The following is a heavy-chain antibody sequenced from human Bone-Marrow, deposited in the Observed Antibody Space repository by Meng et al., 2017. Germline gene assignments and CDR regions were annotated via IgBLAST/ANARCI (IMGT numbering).Heavy chain of an antibody. CDR2: IIPIFGTA. Sequence: SVKVSCKASGGTFSSYAISWVRQAPGQGLEWMGGIIPIFGTANYAQKFQGRVTITADESTSTAYMELSSLRSEETAVYYCARGSHGYYDSSGYSEPHPQFDYWGQGTLVTVSS. CDR1: GGTFSSYA. D-gene: IGHD3-22*01. V-gene: IGHV1-69*13. J-gene: IGHJ4*02. CDR3: ARGSHGYYDSSGYSEPHPQFDY.